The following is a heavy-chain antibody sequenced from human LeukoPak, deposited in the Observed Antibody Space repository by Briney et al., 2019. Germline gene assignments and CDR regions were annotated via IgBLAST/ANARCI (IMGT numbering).Heavy chain of an antibody. J-gene: IGHJ4*02. CDR1: GGTFSSYA. CDR2: IIPIFGTA. CDR3: ARDNYYDSSGYFDY. D-gene: IGHD3-22*01. V-gene: IGHV1-69*05. Sequence: SVTVSCKASGGTFSSYAISWVRQAPGQGLEWMGRIIPIFGTANYAQKFQGRVTITTDESTSTAYMELSSLRSEDTAVYYCARDNYYDSSGYFDYWGQGTLVTVSS.